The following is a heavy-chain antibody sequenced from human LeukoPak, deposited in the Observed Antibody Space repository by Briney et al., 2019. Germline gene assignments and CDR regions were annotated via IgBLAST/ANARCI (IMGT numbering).Heavy chain of an antibody. V-gene: IGHV1-18*01. D-gene: IGHD2-15*01. J-gene: IGHJ6*02. CDR2: ISAYNGNT. Sequence: GASVKVSCKASGYTFTSYGISWVRQAPGQGLEWMGWISAYNGNTNYAQKLLGRVTMTTDTSTSTAYMELRSLRSDDTAVYYCARDPPRIVVMVAATNYYGMDVWGQGTTVTVSS. CDR3: ARDPPRIVVMVAATNYYGMDV. CDR1: GYTFTSYG.